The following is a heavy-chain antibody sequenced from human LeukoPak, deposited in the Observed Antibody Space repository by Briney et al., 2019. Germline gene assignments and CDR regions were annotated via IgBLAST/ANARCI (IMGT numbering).Heavy chain of an antibody. CDR1: GDTLTELS. V-gene: IGHV1-24*01. D-gene: IGHD3-22*01. Sequence: ASVKVSCKVSGDTLTELSMNWVRQAPGKGLEWMGGFDPENDETVYAQKFQGRLNVTEDTSTETAHMELSSLTSDDTAVYYCVSAYYYDSSGYPDDAFDIWGQGTMVTVSS. J-gene: IGHJ3*02. CDR2: FDPENDET. CDR3: VSAYYYDSSGYPDDAFDI.